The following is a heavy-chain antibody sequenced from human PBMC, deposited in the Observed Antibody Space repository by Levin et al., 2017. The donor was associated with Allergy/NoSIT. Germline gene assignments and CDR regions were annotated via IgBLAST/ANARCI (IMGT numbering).Heavy chain of an antibody. CDR2: VCYSGST. CDR3: ARGLILTQGGSNYYYGVDV. Sequence: GSLRLSCTVSGGSVFSGSYYWSWIRQPPGKGLEYIGYVCYSGSTNYNPSLKSRVTISMDTSKNQLSLKLSSVSAADTAVYYCARGLILTQGGSNYYYGVDVWGQGTPVTVSS. J-gene: IGHJ6*02. D-gene: IGHD3-10*01. V-gene: IGHV4-61*01. CDR1: GGSVFSGSYY.